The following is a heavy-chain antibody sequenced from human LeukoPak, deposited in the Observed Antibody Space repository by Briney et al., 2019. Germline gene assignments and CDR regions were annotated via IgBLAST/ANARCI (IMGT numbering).Heavy chain of an antibody. CDR2: INHSGST. Sequence: SETLSLTCAVYSGSFSGYYWSWIRQPPGKGLEWIGEINHSGSTNYNPSLKSRVTISVDTSKNQFSLKLSSVTAADTAVYYCARGFPTLGYCSGGSCYSLDYWGQGTLVTVPS. CDR1: SGSFSGYY. D-gene: IGHD2-15*01. V-gene: IGHV4-34*01. J-gene: IGHJ4*02. CDR3: ARGFPTLGYCSGGSCYSLDY.